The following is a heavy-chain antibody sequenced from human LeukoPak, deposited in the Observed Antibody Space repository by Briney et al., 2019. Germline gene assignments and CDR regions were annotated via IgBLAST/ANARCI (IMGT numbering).Heavy chain of an antibody. CDR3: ARDGARYYYYYYMDV. D-gene: IGHD3-16*01. V-gene: IGHV3-30*19. J-gene: IGHJ6*03. Sequence: GGSLRLSCAASGFTFSSYGMHWVRQAPGKGLEWVAVISYDGSNKYYADSVKGRFTISRDNSKNTLYLQMNSLRAEDTAVYYCARDGARYYYYYYMDVWGKGTTVTVSS. CDR2: ISYDGSNK. CDR1: GFTFSSYG.